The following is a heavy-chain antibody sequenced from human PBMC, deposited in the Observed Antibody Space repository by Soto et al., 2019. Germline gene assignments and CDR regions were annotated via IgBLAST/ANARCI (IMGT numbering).Heavy chain of an antibody. CDR3: ARGVGSGSYYNQYNWFDP. Sequence: ASVKVSCKASGITSTTYAIHWVRQAPGQGLEWMGWINTGNGNTRYSQRFLGRVSLTTDTSTSTASMDLSSLTSEDTAVYYCARGVGSGSYYNQYNWFDPWGQGTLVTVSS. CDR1: GITSTTYA. V-gene: IGHV1-3*04. J-gene: IGHJ5*02. CDR2: INTGNGNT. D-gene: IGHD3-10*01.